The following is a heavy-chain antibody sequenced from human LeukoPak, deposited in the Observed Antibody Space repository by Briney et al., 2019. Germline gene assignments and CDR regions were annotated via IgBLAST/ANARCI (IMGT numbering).Heavy chain of an antibody. V-gene: IGHV1-24*01. CDR2: FDPEDGET. D-gene: IGHD5-24*01. J-gene: IGHJ3*02. Sequence: ASVKVSCKVSGYTLTELSMHWVRQAPGKGLEWMGGFDPEDGETIYAQKFQGRVTMTEDTSTDTAYMELSSLRSEDTAVYYCATDQRGYGYNYRDAFDIWGQGTMVTVSS. CDR3: ATDQRGYGYNYRDAFDI. CDR1: GYTLTELS.